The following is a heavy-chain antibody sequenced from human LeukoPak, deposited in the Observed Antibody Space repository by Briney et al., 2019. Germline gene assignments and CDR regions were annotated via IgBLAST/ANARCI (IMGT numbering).Heavy chain of an antibody. J-gene: IGHJ3*02. CDR3: ARGGLIQRHAFDI. D-gene: IGHD1-1*01. CDR2: INWNGGST. Sequence: AGGSLRLSCAASGFTFSSYWMSWVRQVPGKGLEWVSGINWNGGSTGNADSVKGRFTISRDNAKNSLYLQMNSLRGGDTALYYCARGGLIQRHAFDIWGQGTMVTVSS. V-gene: IGHV3-20*04. CDR1: GFTFSSYW.